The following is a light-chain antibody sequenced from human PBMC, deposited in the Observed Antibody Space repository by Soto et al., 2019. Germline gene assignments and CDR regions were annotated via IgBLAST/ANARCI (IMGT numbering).Light chain of an antibody. CDR2: KAS. V-gene: IGKV1-5*03. J-gene: IGKJ4*01. Sequence: DIQMTQSPSTLSASVGDRVTITCRASQNINTWLAWYQQKPGKAPYLLIYKASNLQSGVPSRFSRSASGTEFTLTISSRQPYDIATYYCQQYETYPLTYGGGTKVEI. CDR3: QQYETYPLT. CDR1: QNINTW.